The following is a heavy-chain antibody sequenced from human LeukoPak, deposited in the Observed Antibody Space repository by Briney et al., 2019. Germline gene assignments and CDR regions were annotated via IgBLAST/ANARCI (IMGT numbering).Heavy chain of an antibody. Sequence: GGSLRLSCAASGFTLSSYSMNWVRQAPGKGLEWVSSISSSSSYIYYADSVKGRFAISRDNAKNSLYLQMNSLRAEDTAVYYCARDWWELPALWGQGTLVTVSS. CDR2: ISSSSSYI. CDR1: GFTLSSYS. D-gene: IGHD1-26*01. V-gene: IGHV3-21*01. J-gene: IGHJ4*02. CDR3: ARDWWELPAL.